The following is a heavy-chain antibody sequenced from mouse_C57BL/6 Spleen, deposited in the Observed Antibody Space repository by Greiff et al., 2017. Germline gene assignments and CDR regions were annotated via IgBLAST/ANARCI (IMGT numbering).Heavy chain of an antibody. CDR2: IRLKSDNYAT. D-gene: IGHD1-1*01. Sequence: EVKLVESGGGLVQPGGSMKLSCVASGFTFSNYWMNWVRQSPEKGLEWVAQIRLKSDNYATHYAESVKGRFTISRDDSKSSVYLQMNNLRAEDTGIYYCTDYGSSVQFAYWGQGTLVTVSA. J-gene: IGHJ3*01. CDR3: TDYGSSVQFAY. V-gene: IGHV6-3*01. CDR1: GFTFSNYW.